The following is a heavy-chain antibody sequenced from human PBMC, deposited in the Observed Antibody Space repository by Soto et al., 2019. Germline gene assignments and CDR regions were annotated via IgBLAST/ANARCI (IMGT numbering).Heavy chain of an antibody. V-gene: IGHV4-34*01. CDR3: ARGRRTTVTIDY. J-gene: IGHJ4*02. CDR1: GWSFSGYY. D-gene: IGHD4-17*01. CDR2: INHSRST. Sequence: PAETLSLTCAVYGWSFSGYYWSWIRQPPGKGLKWIREINHSRSTNYNPSLKSRVTISVDTSKNQFSLKQSSVTASVTAVYYCARGRRTTVTIDYWGQGTLVTVSS.